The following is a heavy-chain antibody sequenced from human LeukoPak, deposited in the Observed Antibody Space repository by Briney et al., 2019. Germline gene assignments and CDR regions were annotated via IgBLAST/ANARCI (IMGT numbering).Heavy chain of an antibody. CDR2: INPSDGST. CDR3: APSVRSGGSYYFDY. D-gene: IGHD2-15*01. J-gene: IGHJ4*02. V-gene: IGHV1-46*01. Sequence: ASVKVSCKASGDTFSKNYIHWVRQAPGQGLEWMGIINPSDGSTTYTQKFQGRVTMTTDTSTSSVNIELSSLRYGDTAVYYCAPSVRSGGSYYFDYWGQGTLVTVSS. CDR1: GDTFSKNY.